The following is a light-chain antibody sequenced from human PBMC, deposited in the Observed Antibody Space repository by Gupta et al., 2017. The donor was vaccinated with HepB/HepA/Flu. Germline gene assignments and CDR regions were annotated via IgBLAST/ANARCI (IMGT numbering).Light chain of an antibody. CDR3: MQALQTPLT. Sequence: MTQSPLSLPVTPGEPASISCRSSQSLLHSNGYNYLDWYLQKPGQSPQLLIYLGSNRASGVPDRFSRSGSGTDFTLKISRVEAEDVGVYYCMQALQTPLTFGGGTKVEIK. V-gene: IGKV2-28*01. J-gene: IGKJ4*01. CDR2: LGS. CDR1: QSLLHSNGYNY.